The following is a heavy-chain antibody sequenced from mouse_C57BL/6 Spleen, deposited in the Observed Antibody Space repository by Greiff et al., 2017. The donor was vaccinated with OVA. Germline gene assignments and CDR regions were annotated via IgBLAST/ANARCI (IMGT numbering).Heavy chain of an antibody. CDR2: ICWDDDK. CDR3: ARSGDRRYDYDVSFAC. Sequence: QVTLKVSGPGILQSSQTLSLTCSFSGFSLSTSGMGVSWIRQPSGKGLEWLAHICWDDDKRYNPSLKSRLTISKDTSRNQVFLKITSVDTADTATYDCARSGDRRYDYDVSFACWGQGPLVTVSA. CDR1: GFSLSTSGMG. J-gene: IGHJ3*01. V-gene: IGHV8-12*01. D-gene: IGHD2-4*01.